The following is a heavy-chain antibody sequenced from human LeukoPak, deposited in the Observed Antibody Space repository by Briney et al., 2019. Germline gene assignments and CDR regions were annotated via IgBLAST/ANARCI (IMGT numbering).Heavy chain of an antibody. CDR2: ISGNGVTT. Sequence: PGGSLRLSCAASGFSFSGDYIHWVRQAPGKGLEYVSAISGNGVTTHYTNSVKGRFTISRDNPKNTVYLQMGSLSTEDTAVYYCARDRGHEVAGWYDYYYYGMDVWGQGTTVTVSS. CDR1: GFSFSGDY. J-gene: IGHJ6*02. D-gene: IGHD6-19*01. V-gene: IGHV3-64*01. CDR3: ARDRGHEVAGWYDYYYYGMDV.